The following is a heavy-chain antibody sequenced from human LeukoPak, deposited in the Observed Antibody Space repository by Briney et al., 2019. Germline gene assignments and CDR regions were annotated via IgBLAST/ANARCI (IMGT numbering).Heavy chain of an antibody. CDR1: GFTFSSYG. D-gene: IGHD6-13*01. Sequence: PGGSLRLTCAASGFTFSSYGMHWVRQAPGKGLEWVAVIWYDGSNKYYADSVKGRFTISRDNSKNTLYLQMNSLRAEDTAVYYCAIAHSSSWYSDWGQGTLVTVSS. J-gene: IGHJ4*02. CDR3: AIAHSSSWYSD. V-gene: IGHV3-33*01. CDR2: IWYDGSNK.